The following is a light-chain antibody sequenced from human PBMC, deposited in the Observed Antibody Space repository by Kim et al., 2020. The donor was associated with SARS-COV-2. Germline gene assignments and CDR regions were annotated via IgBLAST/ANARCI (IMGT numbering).Light chain of an antibody. V-gene: IGLV2-14*03. CDR3: SSYTSSKTWV. J-gene: IGLJ3*02. CDR1: SSDIGGYNY. CDR2: DVT. Sequence: GQSITISCTGTSSDIGGYNYVSWYQQHPGKAPKLLIYDVTKWPSGVSNRFSGSESGNTASLTISGLQAEDEADYYCSSYTSSKTWVFGGGTQLTVL.